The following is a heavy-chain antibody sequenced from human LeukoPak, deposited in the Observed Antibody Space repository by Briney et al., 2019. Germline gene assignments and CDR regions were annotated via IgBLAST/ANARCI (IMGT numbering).Heavy chain of an antibody. Sequence: QTGGSLRLSCAASGFTFDDYAMHWVRQAPGKGLEWVSGISWNSGSIGYADSVKGRFTISRDNAKNSLYLQMNSLRAEGMALYYCAKDLGTYYYDSSPWDYWGQGTLVTVSS. V-gene: IGHV3-9*03. J-gene: IGHJ4*02. CDR1: GFTFDDYA. CDR2: ISWNSGSI. D-gene: IGHD3-22*01. CDR3: AKDLGTYYYDSSPWDY.